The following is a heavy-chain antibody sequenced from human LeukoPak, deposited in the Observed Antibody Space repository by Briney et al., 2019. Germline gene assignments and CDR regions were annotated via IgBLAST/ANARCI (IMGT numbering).Heavy chain of an antibody. CDR2: IGTAGDT. CDR1: GFTFSNYD. Sequence: GGSLRLSCAASGFTFSNYDMHWVRQATGKGLEWVSAIGTAGDTYYPGSVKGRFTISRENAKNSLYLQMNSLRAGDTAVYYCARDPYSGSYGNYYYYFMDVWGKGTTVTISS. J-gene: IGHJ6*03. D-gene: IGHD1-26*01. V-gene: IGHV3-13*01. CDR3: ARDPYSGSYGNYYYYFMDV.